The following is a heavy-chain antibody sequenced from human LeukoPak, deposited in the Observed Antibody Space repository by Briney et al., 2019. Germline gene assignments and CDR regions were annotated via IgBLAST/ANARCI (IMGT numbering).Heavy chain of an antibody. CDR3: ARALFGVSVFDY. V-gene: IGHV4-39*07. CDR1: GGSISSSSYY. Sequence: PSETLSLTCTVSGGSISSSSYYWGWIRQPPGKGLEWIGSIYYSGSTYYNPSLKSRVTISVDTSKNQFSLELSSVTAADTAVYYCARALFGVSVFDYWGQGTLVTVSS. D-gene: IGHD3-3*01. CDR2: IYYSGST. J-gene: IGHJ4*02.